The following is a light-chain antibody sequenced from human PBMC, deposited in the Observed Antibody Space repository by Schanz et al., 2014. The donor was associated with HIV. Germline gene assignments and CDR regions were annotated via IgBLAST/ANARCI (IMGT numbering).Light chain of an antibody. J-gene: IGLJ1*01. CDR2: DVT. V-gene: IGLV2-14*03. CDR1: SSDVGADNS. Sequence: QSALTQPASVSGSPGQSITISCTGTSSDVGADNSVSWYQQHPGRAPRLLVYDVTYRPSGVSNRFSGSKSGSTASLTISGLQAEDEADYYCSSYTSSSTLYVFGTGTKLTVL. CDR3: SSYTSSSTLYV.